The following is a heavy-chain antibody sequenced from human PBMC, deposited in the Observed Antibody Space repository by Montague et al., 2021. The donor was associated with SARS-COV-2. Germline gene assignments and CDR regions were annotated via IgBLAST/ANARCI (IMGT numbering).Heavy chain of an antibody. CDR3: ARYGSYFEH. D-gene: IGHD1-26*01. CDR2: IYYDGST. Sequence: SETLSLTCTVSGGSIRGYYWSWIRQTPGKGLEWIGYIYYDGSTNYNPSLKSRVPMSVDPSKNQFSLRLSSVTAADTAVYYCARYGSYFEHWGQGTLVTVSS. CDR1: GGSIRGYY. V-gene: IGHV4-59*03. J-gene: IGHJ4*02.